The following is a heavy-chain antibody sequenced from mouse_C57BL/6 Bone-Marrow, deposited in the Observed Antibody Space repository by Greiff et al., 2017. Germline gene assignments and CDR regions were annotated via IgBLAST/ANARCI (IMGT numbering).Heavy chain of an antibody. Sequence: VHVKQSGPELVKPGAPGQISCKASGYSFTDYNMNWVKQSNGKSLEWIGVINPNYGTTSHNQKFKGKATLTVDQSSSTAYMQLNSLTSEHSAVYYCARDYCGSSFDYWGHGTTLPVSS. D-gene: IGHD1-1*01. CDR3: ARDYCGSSFDY. J-gene: IGHJ2*01. CDR2: INPNYGTT. CDR1: GYSFTDYN. V-gene: IGHV1-39*01.